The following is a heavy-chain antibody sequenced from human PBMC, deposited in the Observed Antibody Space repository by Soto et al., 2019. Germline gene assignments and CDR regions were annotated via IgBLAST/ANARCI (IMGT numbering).Heavy chain of an antibody. CDR2: ISTTSDYT. D-gene: IGHD6-13*01. CDR3: ARDRDLTSSWSFDY. CDR1: VFTFIDYY. V-gene: IGHV3-11*06. J-gene: IGHJ4*02. Sequence: GLSLRLSCASSVFTFIDYYMTWIRQAPGEGLEWVSYISTTSDYTNYADSVKGRFTISRNNAKNSLYLQMNSLRAEDTAVYYCARDRDLTSSWSFDYWGQGTLVTVSS.